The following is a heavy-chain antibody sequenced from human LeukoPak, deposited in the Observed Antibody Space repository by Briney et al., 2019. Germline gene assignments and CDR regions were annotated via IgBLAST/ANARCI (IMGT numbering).Heavy chain of an antibody. CDR2: IYPGDSDT. Sequence: GESLKISCTGSGYSFTTYWIGWVRQMPGKGLEWMGIIYPGDSDTRYSPSFQGQVTISADKSISTAYLQWSSLKASDTAMYYCARHGKLRESRNWFDPWGQGTLVTVSS. CDR1: GYSFTTYW. D-gene: IGHD3-10*01. J-gene: IGHJ5*02. CDR3: ARHGKLRESRNWFDP. V-gene: IGHV5-51*01.